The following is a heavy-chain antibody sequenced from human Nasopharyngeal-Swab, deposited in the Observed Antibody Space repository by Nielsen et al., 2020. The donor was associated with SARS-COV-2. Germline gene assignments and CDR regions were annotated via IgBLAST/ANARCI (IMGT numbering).Heavy chain of an antibody. Sequence: SVKVSCKASGYTFTGYYLHWVRQATGQGLEWMGWMNPNSGNTGYAQKFQGRVTMTRHTSTRTAYMELSSLRSEDTAVYYCARDLVFLGADIWGQGTMVTVSS. V-gene: IGHV1-8*02. D-gene: IGHD3-16*01. CDR3: ARDLVFLGADI. CDR1: GYTFTGYY. J-gene: IGHJ3*02. CDR2: MNPNSGNT.